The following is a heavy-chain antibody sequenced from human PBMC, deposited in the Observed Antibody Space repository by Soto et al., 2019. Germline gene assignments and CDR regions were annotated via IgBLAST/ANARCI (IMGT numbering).Heavy chain of an antibody. V-gene: IGHV1-58*01. CDR3: AREYGGSRVFDY. CDR2: IDVGSANA. J-gene: IGHJ4*02. CDR1: GFSFSSSA. Sequence: SVKVSCKTSGFSFSSSAVHWVRQARGHRLQWIRWIDVGSANANYAQKFQGRVTVTRDTSTSTVYMELRSLRSEYTAVYYCAREYGGSRVFDYWGQGTLVTVSS. D-gene: IGHD1-26*01.